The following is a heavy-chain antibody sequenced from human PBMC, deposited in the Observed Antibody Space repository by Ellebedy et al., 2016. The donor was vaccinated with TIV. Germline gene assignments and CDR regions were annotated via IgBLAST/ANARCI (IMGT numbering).Heavy chain of an antibody. D-gene: IGHD4-17*01. J-gene: IGHJ5*02. Sequence: GESLKISCAASGFTFSTYSMNWVRQAPGKGLEWVANIKADGSKTYQLDSVKGRFAITRDDAKNSLYLQMNSLRSDDTAVYYCARDPSVNDYGDPRWFDPWGQGTLVTVSS. CDR3: ARDPSVNDYGDPRWFDP. CDR1: GFTFSTYS. CDR2: IKADGSKT. V-gene: IGHV3-7*03.